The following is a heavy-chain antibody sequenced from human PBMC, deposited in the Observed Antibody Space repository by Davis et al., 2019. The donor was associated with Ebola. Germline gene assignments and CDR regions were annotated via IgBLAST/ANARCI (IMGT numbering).Heavy chain of an antibody. CDR2: MNPNSGNT. Sequence: ASVKVSCKASGYTFTSYDINWVRQATGQGLEWMGWMNPNSGNTGYAQKFQGRVTMTRNTSISTAYMELSSLRSEDTAVYYCARMPTVTADHWYFDLWGRGTLVAVSS. D-gene: IGHD4-17*01. CDR3: ARMPTVTADHWYFDL. J-gene: IGHJ2*01. CDR1: GYTFTSYD. V-gene: IGHV1-8*01.